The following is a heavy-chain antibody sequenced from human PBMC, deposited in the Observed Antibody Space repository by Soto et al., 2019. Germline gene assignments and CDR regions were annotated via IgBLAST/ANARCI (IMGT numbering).Heavy chain of an antibody. CDR1: GGSISNPIYY. D-gene: IGHD1-26*01. J-gene: IGHJ5*01. CDR3: AGRTFLTSVEILCGGLPGYNWVDP. CDR2: IFYSGNT. Sequence: QLQLQESGPGLVKPSETLSLTCTVSGGSISNPIYYWAWIRQPPGKGLEWIGSIFYSGNTYYNPSLSGRVTMSAETAQEHFSLTLASVTAADTAVYFWAGRTFLTSVEILCGGLPGYNWVDPWGRGTLVTVSS. V-gene: IGHV4-39*02.